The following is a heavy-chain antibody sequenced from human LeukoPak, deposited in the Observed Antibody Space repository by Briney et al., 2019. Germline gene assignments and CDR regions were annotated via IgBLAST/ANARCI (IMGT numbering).Heavy chain of an antibody. CDR2: IKEDGSEK. CDR1: GFTFSSYW. Sequence: GGFLRLSCAASGFTFSSYWMKWVRRAPGEGREGVANIKEDGSEKYYVDSVKGRFNISRDNAKNSLYLQMNSLRAEDTAVYYCARDRGYEIFDYWGQGTLVTVSS. CDR3: ARDRGYEIFDY. D-gene: IGHD5-12*01. J-gene: IGHJ4*02. V-gene: IGHV3-7*03.